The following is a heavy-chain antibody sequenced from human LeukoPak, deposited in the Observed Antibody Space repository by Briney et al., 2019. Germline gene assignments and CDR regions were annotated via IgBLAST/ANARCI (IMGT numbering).Heavy chain of an antibody. CDR3: ARVVVVPAAINWFDP. D-gene: IGHD2-2*01. CDR2: IHYSGST. Sequence: PSETLSLTCTVSGGSISSYYWSWIRQPPGKGLEWIGYIHYSGSTNYNPSPKSRVTISVDTSKNQFSLKLSSVTAADTAVYYCARVVVVPAAINWFDPWGQGTLVTVSS. J-gene: IGHJ5*02. V-gene: IGHV4-59*01. CDR1: GGSISSYY.